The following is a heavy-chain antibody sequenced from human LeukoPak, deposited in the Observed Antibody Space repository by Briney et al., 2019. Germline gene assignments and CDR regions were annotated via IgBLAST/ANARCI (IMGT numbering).Heavy chain of an antibody. CDR2: IIPTFGTA. Sequence: VASVKVSCKASGGPFSTYAISWVRQALGQGLEWMGGIIPTFGTANYAQKFQGRVTITADESTSTAYMELSSLRSEDTAVYYCARVVVVAATPIVPNYGMDVWGQGTTVTVSS. D-gene: IGHD2-15*01. J-gene: IGHJ6*02. V-gene: IGHV1-69*13. CDR3: ARVVVVAATPIVPNYGMDV. CDR1: GGPFSTYA.